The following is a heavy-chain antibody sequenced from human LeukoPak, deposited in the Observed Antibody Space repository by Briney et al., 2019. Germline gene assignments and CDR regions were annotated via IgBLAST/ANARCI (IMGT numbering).Heavy chain of an antibody. CDR2: INPNSGGT. V-gene: IGHV1-2*02. CDR3: ARDCGGDCYHFDY. D-gene: IGHD2-21*02. Sequence: ASVTVSCKASGYTFTGYYMHWVRQAPGQGLEWMGWINPNSGGTNYAQKFQGRVTMTRDTSISTAYMELSRLRSDDTAVYYCARDCGGDCYHFDYWGQGTLVTVSS. CDR1: GYTFTGYY. J-gene: IGHJ4*02.